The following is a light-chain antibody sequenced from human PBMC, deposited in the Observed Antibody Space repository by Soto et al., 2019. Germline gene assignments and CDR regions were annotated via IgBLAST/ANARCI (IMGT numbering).Light chain of an antibody. CDR2: DAS. CDR1: QNIRTW. CDR3: QHYISYSPGAT. V-gene: IGKV1-5*01. J-gene: IGKJ2*01. Sequence: DIQMTQSPSTLSASVGDRVAITCRASQNIRTWLAWYQQKPGKAPKLLIYDASSLESGVPSRFSGSGSGTEFTLTISSLQPGDSATYYCQHYISYSPGATFRQGTNLEI.